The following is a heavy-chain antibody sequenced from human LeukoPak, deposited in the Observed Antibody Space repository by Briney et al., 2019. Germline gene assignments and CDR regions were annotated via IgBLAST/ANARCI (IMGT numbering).Heavy chain of an antibody. D-gene: IGHD6-19*01. J-gene: IGHJ3*02. CDR1: GFTFSSYA. V-gene: IGHV3-74*01. CDR3: ARPETQYSSGLDGFDI. CDR2: INSDGSRT. Sequence: GGSLRLSCAASGFTFSSYAMSWVRQAPGKGLVWVSRINSDGSRTTYADSVKGRFTISRDNAKNTLYLQMNSLRTEDTAVYYCARPETQYSSGLDGFDIWGQGTMVTVSS.